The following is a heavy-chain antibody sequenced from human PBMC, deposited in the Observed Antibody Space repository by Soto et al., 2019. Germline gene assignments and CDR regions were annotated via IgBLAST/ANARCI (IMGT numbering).Heavy chain of an antibody. V-gene: IGHV3-30*18. Sequence: QVQLVESGGGVVQPGRSLRLSCAASGFTFSSYGMHWVRQAPGKGLEWVAVISYDGSNKYYADSVKGRFTISRDNSKNTLYLQMNSLRAEDTGVYYCAKDEDDYGDYVFAYWGQGTLVTVSS. J-gene: IGHJ4*02. CDR3: AKDEDDYGDYVFAY. CDR1: GFTFSSYG. CDR2: ISYDGSNK. D-gene: IGHD4-17*01.